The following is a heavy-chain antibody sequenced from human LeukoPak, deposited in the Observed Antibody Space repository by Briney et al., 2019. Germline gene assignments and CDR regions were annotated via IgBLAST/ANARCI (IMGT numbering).Heavy chain of an antibody. Sequence: GGSLRLSCAASGFTFSSYTMHWVRQAPGKGLEWVAVISYDGSNKYYADSVKGRFTISRDNSKNTLYLQMNSLRAEDTAVYYCAGDRQQLAKQDYYYGMDVWGQGTTVTVSS. D-gene: IGHD6-13*01. J-gene: IGHJ6*02. CDR2: ISYDGSNK. CDR3: AGDRQQLAKQDYYYGMDV. V-gene: IGHV3-30*14. CDR1: GFTFSSYT.